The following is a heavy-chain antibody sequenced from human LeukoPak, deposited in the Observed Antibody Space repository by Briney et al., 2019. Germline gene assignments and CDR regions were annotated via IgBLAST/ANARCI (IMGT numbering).Heavy chain of an antibody. D-gene: IGHD1-26*01. V-gene: IGHV3-73*01. Sequence: GGSLRLSCAASGFTFSGSAIHWVRQSFGKGLEWIGHIDKEKNSYATASAYAVSVEGRFTVSRDDSKNMAFLQTSGLKTEDTALYFCTRDSGTYNWLDPWGQGTLVTVSS. J-gene: IGHJ5*02. CDR1: GFTFSGSA. CDR2: IDKEKNSYATAS. CDR3: TRDSGTYNWLDP.